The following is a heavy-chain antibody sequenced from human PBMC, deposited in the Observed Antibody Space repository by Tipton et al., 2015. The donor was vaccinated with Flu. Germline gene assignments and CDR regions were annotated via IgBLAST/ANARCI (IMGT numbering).Heavy chain of an antibody. V-gene: IGHV4-30-2*06. J-gene: IGHJ2*01. CDR1: GAPVRGGIYS. D-gene: IGHD5/OR15-5a*01. CDR3: ARGPLLDL. Sequence: LRLSCAVSGAPVRGGIYSWNWIRQSPGKGLEWIGSISHTGTYYKPSLRTRAAISADTSKNQFSLKLSSATAADTAVYYCARGPLLDLWGRGTLVTVSS. CDR2: ISHTGT.